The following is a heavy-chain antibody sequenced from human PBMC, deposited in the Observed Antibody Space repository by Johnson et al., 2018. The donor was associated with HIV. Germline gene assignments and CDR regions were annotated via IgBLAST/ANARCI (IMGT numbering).Heavy chain of an antibody. D-gene: IGHD6-6*01. CDR3: ARDKGIAARPDAFDI. Sequence: VQLVESGGGLVQPGGSLRLSCAASGFTVSSNYMNWVRQAPGKGLEWVSIIYSGGSTYYADSVKGRFTISRDNSKNTLYLQMNSLRAEDTAVYYCARDKGIAARPDAFDIWGQGTMVTVSS. J-gene: IGHJ3*02. CDR2: IYSGGST. V-gene: IGHV3-66*02. CDR1: GFTVSSNY.